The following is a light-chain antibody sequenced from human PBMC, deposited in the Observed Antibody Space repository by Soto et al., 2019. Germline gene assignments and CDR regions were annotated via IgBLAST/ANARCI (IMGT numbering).Light chain of an antibody. CDR1: QSVSSC. CDR3: QQYYSSPRT. Sequence: DIELTQSPATLAASVGDRATITCRASQSVSSCLAWYQQKPGQAPRLLIYNASNRATGVPARFSGSGSGTDFTLTISSLEPEDFAIYYCQQYYSSPRTFGQGTKVDIK. J-gene: IGKJ1*01. CDR2: NAS. V-gene: IGKV3-11*01.